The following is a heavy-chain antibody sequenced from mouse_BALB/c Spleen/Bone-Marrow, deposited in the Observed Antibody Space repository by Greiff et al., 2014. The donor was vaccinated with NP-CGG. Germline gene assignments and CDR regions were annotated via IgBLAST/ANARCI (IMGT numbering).Heavy chain of an antibody. D-gene: IGHD4-1*01. CDR1: GFNIKDTY. Sequence: DVQLVESGAELVKPGASVKLSCTASGFNIKDTYMHWVKQRPEQGLEWIGRIDPANGNTKYDPKFQGKATITADTSSNTAYLQLSSLTSEDTAVYYCARSGLGPPFDYWGQGTTLTVSS. CDR3: ARSGLGPPFDY. V-gene: IGHV14-3*02. CDR2: IDPANGNT. J-gene: IGHJ2*01.